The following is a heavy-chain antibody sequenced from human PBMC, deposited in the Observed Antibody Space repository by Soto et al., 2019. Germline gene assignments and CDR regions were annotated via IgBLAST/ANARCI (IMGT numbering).Heavy chain of an antibody. J-gene: IGHJ2*01. CDR2: INSDGSST. CDR3: ASVFGSRGYFDL. V-gene: IGHV3-74*01. Sequence: EVELVESGGGLGQPGGSLRLSCAASGFTFSSYWMHWVRQAPGKGLVWVSRINSDGSSTSYADSVKGRFTISRDNAKNTLYLQMNSLRAEDTAVYYCASVFGSRGYFDLWGRGTLVTVSS. D-gene: IGHD3-10*02. CDR1: GFTFSSYW.